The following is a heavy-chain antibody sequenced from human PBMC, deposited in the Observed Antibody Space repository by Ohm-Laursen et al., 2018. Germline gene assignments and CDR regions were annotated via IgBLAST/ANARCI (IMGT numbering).Heavy chain of an antibody. CDR3: ARGGLVAGTDFDF. D-gene: IGHD6-19*01. CDR1: GYTFTSYY. J-gene: IGHJ4*02. Sequence: SVKVSCKASGYTFTSYYIHWVRQAPGQGLAWMGIINPSANYTHYLPKFQGRLSVTTDTSTSTVYMHLSRLTSGDTATYFCARGGLVAGTDFDFWGQGTLVTVSS. V-gene: IGHV1-46*01. CDR2: INPSANYT.